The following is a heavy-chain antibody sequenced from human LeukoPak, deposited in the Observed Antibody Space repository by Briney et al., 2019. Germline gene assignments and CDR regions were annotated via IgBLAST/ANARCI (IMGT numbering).Heavy chain of an antibody. Sequence: GGSLRLSCAAPGFTFSSYSVNWVRQAPGKGLEWVSSISSSSSYIYYADSVKGRFTISRDNAKNSLYLQMNSLRAEDTAVYYCASRYCSGGSCYSGWGAGFDPWGQGTLVTVSS. CDR1: GFTFSSYS. CDR3: ASRYCSGGSCYSGWGAGFDP. V-gene: IGHV3-21*01. CDR2: ISSSSSYI. J-gene: IGHJ5*02. D-gene: IGHD2-15*01.